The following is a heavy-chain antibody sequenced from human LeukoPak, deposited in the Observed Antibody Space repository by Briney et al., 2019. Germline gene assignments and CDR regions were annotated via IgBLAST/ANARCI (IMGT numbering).Heavy chain of an antibody. CDR3: ARRYFDY. Sequence: GGSLRLSCAASGFTFSSYAMSWVRQAPGKGLEWVANIKQDGSEKYYVDSVKGRFTISRDNAKNSLYLEMNSLRAEDTAVYYCARRYFDYWGQGTLVTVSS. CDR2: IKQDGSEK. V-gene: IGHV3-7*03. J-gene: IGHJ4*02. CDR1: GFTFSSYA.